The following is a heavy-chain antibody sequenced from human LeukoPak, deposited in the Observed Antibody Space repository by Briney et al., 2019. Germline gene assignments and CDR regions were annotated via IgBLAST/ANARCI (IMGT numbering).Heavy chain of an antibody. J-gene: IGHJ6*02. Sequence: SETLSLTCTVSGGSISSYYWSWIRQPAGKGLEWIGRIYTSGSTNYNPSLKSRVTVSVDTSKNQFSLKLSSVTAADTAVYYCARDGSDCSSTSCAALAPTYYYYGMDVWGQGTTVTVSS. CDR2: IYTSGST. V-gene: IGHV4-4*07. CDR3: ARDGSDCSSTSCAALAPTYYYYGMDV. CDR1: GGSISSYY. D-gene: IGHD2-2*01.